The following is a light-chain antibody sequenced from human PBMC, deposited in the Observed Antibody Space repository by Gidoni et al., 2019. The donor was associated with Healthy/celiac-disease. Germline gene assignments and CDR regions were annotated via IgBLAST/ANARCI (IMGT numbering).Light chain of an antibody. V-gene: IGLV1-40*01. CDR2: GNS. Sequence: QSVLTQPPSVSGPPGPRVTISCTGSSSNIGAGYDVPWYQQLPGTAPKLLIYGNSNRPSGVPDRFSGSKSGTSASLAITGLQAEDEADYYCQSYDSSLSGGVFGGGTKLTVL. J-gene: IGLJ3*02. CDR1: SSNIGAGYD. CDR3: QSYDSSLSGGV.